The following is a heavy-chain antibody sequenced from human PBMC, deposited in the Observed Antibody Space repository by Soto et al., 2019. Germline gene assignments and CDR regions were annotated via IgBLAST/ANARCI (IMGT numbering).Heavy chain of an antibody. V-gene: IGHV3-66*01. CDR3: ARDTLGGAYEFCY. CDR1: GFSVSNLY. CDR2: ISSGGST. D-gene: IGHD3-3*01. Sequence: GGSLRLSCAASGFSVSNLYMTWVRQAPGKGLEWVSVISSGGSTYYADSVKGRFTISRDNSKNTLYLEMKSLRAGDTAVYYCARDTLGGAYEFCYRGQGTLVTVSS. J-gene: IGHJ4*02.